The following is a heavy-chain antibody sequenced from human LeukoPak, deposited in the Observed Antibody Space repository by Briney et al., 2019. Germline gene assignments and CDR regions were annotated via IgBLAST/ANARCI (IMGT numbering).Heavy chain of an antibody. CDR3: AKGPLRGTAAAIDY. D-gene: IGHD2-2*01. Sequence: GGSLRLSCAASGFTFSNYAMHWVRQAPGKGLEWVAVISYDGRNKHYPDSVKGRFTISRDISTDTLWLQMDSLRTEDTAVYYCAKGPLRGTAAAIDYWGQGTLVTVSS. CDR1: GFTFSNYA. CDR2: ISYDGRNK. V-gene: IGHV3-30*04. J-gene: IGHJ4*02.